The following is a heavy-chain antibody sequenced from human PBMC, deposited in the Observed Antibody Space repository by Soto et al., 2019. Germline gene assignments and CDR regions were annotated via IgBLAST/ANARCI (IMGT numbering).Heavy chain of an antibody. V-gene: IGHV1-3*01. Sequence: ASVKVSCKASGYTFTSYAMHWVRQAPGQRLEWMGWINAGNGNTKYSQKFQGRDTITRDTSASTAYMELSSLRSEDTALFYCASSTIFGVVMAQGMDVWGQGTTVTVSS. CDR3: ASSTIFGVVMAQGMDV. CDR2: INAGNGNT. D-gene: IGHD3-3*01. J-gene: IGHJ6*02. CDR1: GYTFTSYA.